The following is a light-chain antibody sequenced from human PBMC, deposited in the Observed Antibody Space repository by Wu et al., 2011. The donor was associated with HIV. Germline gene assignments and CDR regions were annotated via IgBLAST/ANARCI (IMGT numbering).Light chain of an antibody. CDR3: QQYGSSPYT. CDR2: SSS. J-gene: IGKJ2*01. CDR1: QSVNSNY. Sequence: EIVLTQSPGTLSLSPGERASLSCRASQSVNSNYLAWYQQKPGQAPRLFIYSSSSRATGIPDRFSGSGSATDFTLTISRLEPEDFAVYYCQQYGSSPYTFGQGTKLEIK. V-gene: IGKV3-20*01.